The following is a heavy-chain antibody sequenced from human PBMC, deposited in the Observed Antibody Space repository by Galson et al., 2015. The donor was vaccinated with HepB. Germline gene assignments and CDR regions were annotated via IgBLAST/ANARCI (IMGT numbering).Heavy chain of an antibody. D-gene: IGHD3-16*01. V-gene: IGHV1-2*02. J-gene: IGHJ6*02. CDR3: ARALWGNGMDV. CDR2: INPNTGGA. Sequence: SVKVSCKASGHTFIDYCMHWVRQAPGQGLEWMGWINPNTGGAIYAQSFQGRVTMTRDTSSSTVYMEMSRLRSDDTAVYYCARALWGNGMDVWGQGTTVTVSS. CDR1: GHTFIDYC.